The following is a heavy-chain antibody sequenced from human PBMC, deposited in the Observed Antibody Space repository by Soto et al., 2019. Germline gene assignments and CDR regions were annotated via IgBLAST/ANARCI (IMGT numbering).Heavy chain of an antibody. CDR3: ARARKICSSTSCYFTSSVHFDY. V-gene: IGHV1-69*02. J-gene: IGHJ4*02. D-gene: IGHD2-2*01. CDR2: IIPILGIA. CDR1: GGTFSSYT. Sequence: QVQLVQSGAEVKKPGSSVKVSCKASGGTFSSYTISWVRQAPGQGLEWMGRIIPILGIANYAQKFQGRVTITADKSTSTAYMELSSLRSEDTAVYYCARARKICSSTSCYFTSSVHFDYWGQGILVTVSS.